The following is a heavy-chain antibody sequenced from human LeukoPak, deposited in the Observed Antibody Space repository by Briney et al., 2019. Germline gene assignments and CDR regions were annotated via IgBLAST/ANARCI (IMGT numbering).Heavy chain of an antibody. CDR2: ISDGGGYT. Sequence: PGGSLRLSCAASGFTFNNYAMGWVRQAPGKGLEWVSAISDGGGYTYFADSVKGRFTISRDNSKNTLYLQMNSLRAEDTAVYYCANSDEDYEYFDLWGRGTLVTVSS. CDR1: GFTFNNYA. V-gene: IGHV3-23*01. J-gene: IGHJ2*01. CDR3: ANSDEDYEYFDL. D-gene: IGHD4-17*01.